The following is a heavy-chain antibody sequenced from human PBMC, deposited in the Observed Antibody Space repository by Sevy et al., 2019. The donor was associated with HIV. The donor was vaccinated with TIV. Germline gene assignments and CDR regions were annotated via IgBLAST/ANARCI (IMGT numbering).Heavy chain of an antibody. J-gene: IGHJ4*02. CDR1: GFTFSSYS. CDR2: ISSSSSYI. V-gene: IGHV3-21*01. CDR3: ARFGGCGTWDY. Sequence: GGSLRLSCVASGFTFSSYSMNWVRQAPGKGLEWVSSISSSSSYIYYADSVKGRFTISRDNAKNSLYLQMNSLRAEDTAVYYCARFGGCGTWDYWGQGTLVTVSS. D-gene: IGHD6-19*01.